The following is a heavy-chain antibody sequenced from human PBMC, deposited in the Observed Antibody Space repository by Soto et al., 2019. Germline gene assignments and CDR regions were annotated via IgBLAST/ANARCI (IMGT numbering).Heavy chain of an antibody. J-gene: IGHJ4*02. CDR1: GGSISSGGYY. CDR2: IYYSGST. Sequence: QVQLQESGPGLVKPSQTLSLTCTVSGGSISSGGYYWSWIRQHPGKGLEWIGYIYYSGSTYYNPSLKSRVTISVDTSKNQFSLKLSSVTAADTAVYYCARDKGHYDFWSGYYGYYFDYWGQGTLVTVSS. V-gene: IGHV4-31*03. CDR3: ARDKGHYDFWSGYYGYYFDY. D-gene: IGHD3-3*01.